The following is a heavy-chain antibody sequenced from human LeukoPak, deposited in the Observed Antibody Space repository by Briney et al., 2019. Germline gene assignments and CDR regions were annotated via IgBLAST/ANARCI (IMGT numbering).Heavy chain of an antibody. CDR2: INPSDGAT. CDR1: GYTFTKYY. V-gene: IGHV1-46*01. J-gene: IGHJ6*03. CDR3: AREQSGGLSGNLGGLFASYYTYYYMDV. Sequence: ASVKVSCKASGYTFTKYYIHWVRQAPGQGLEWMGMINPSDGATTYAQTFQGRVTMTRDMSTTTVHMDLRRLRSEDTAVFFCAREQSGGLSGNLGGLFASYYTYYYMDVWGRGTTVTVS. D-gene: IGHD1-26*01.